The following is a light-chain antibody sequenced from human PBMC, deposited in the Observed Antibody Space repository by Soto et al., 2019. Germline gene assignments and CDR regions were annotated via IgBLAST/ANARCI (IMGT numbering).Light chain of an antibody. Sequence: RVLTQSPGTLSLSPGERATLSCRASQSVSSNLLAWYQHKPGRAPRLLIYGASNRPAGIPDKFSGSGSGTAFTLTVSSLETEEFAVYYCQQYGNSPYTFGQGTKLEIK. CDR3: QQYGNSPYT. V-gene: IGKV3-20*01. CDR1: QSVSSNL. J-gene: IGKJ2*01. CDR2: GAS.